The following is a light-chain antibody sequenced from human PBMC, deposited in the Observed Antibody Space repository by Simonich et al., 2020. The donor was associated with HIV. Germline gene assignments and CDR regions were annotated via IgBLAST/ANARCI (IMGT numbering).Light chain of an antibody. CDR3: QQYYSSPRT. V-gene: IGKV4-1*01. CDR2: WAS. J-gene: IGKJ1*01. CDR1: QSVLYRSNNKNY. Sequence: DIVMTQSPDSLAVSLGERATINCKSSQSVLYRSNNKNYLAWYQQKPGQPPKLRIYWASTRESGVPDRFSASGSGTDFTLTISSLQAEDVAIYYCQQYYSSPRTFGQGTKVEIK.